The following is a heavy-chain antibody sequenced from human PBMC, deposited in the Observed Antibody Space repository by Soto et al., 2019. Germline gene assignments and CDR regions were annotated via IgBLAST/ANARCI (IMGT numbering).Heavy chain of an antibody. Sequence: PGGSLRLSCAASGFTFSSYWMSWVRQAPGKGLEWVANIKQDGSGKYYVDSVKGRFTISRDNAKNSLYLQMNSLRAEDTAVYYCARGARIQLWFHWFDPWGQGTLVTVSS. CDR3: ARGARIQLWFHWFDP. J-gene: IGHJ5*02. CDR1: GFTFSSYW. V-gene: IGHV3-7*03. CDR2: IKQDGSGK. D-gene: IGHD5-18*01.